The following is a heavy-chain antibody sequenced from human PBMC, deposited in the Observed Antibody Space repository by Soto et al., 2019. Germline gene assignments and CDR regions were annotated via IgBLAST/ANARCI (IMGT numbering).Heavy chain of an antibody. CDR1: GVSFNNNG. CDR3: ARVLYYGSGSYSPHGMDV. V-gene: IGHV1-69*01. Sequence: QVQLVQSGAEVKKPGSSVKVSCKTSGVSFNNNGIGWVRQAPGHGLEWMGGVSPPFRTSNYARKFQGRISITADASTGTVNMELSSLTSEDTAQYYCARVLYYGSGSYSPHGMDVWRQGTTVTVSS. D-gene: IGHD3-10*01. CDR2: VSPPFRTS. J-gene: IGHJ6*02.